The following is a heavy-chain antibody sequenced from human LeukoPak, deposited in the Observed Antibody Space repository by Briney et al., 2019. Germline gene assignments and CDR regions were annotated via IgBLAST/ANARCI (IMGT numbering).Heavy chain of an antibody. J-gene: IGHJ5*02. D-gene: IGHD6-19*01. CDR2: INSDGSST. CDR3: AREGIAVVGITWFDP. Sequence: GGSLRLSCAASGFTFSSYRMHWVRQAPGKGLVWVSRINSDGSSTSYADSVKGRFTISRDNAKNTLYLQMNSLRAEDTAVYYCAREGIAVVGITWFDPWGQGALVTVSS. CDR1: GFTFSSYR. V-gene: IGHV3-74*01.